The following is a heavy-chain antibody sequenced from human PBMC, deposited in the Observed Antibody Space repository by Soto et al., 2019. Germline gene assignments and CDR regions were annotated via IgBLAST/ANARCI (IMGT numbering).Heavy chain of an antibody. CDR1: GESFSGYY. D-gene: IGHD6-6*01. CDR2: INHSGST. CDR3: ARGQGAYSSSRNWFDP. J-gene: IGHJ5*02. Sequence: QVQLQQWGAGLLKPSETLSLTCAVYGESFSGYYWSCIRQPPGKGLEWIGEINHSGSTNYNPFLKSRVTISVDTSKNQFSLKLSSVTAADTAVYYCARGQGAYSSSRNWFDPWGQGTLVNVSS. V-gene: IGHV4-34*01.